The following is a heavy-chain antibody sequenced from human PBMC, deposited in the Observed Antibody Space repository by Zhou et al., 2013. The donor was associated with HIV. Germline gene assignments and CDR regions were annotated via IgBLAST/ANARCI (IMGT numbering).Heavy chain of an antibody. J-gene: IGHJ5*02. Sequence: QVQLVQSGAEVKKPGASVKVSCKASGYSFSGHYIFWVRQAPGEGLEWMGWIDPNSGGTNYAQEFQGRVTMTRDTSISTAYMELSRLRYDDTAVYYCARVGITMVRGVNGWFDPWGQGTLVTVSS. CDR2: IDPNSGGT. V-gene: IGHV1-2*02. D-gene: IGHD3-10*01. CDR1: GYSFSGHY. CDR3: ARVGITMVRGVNGWFDP.